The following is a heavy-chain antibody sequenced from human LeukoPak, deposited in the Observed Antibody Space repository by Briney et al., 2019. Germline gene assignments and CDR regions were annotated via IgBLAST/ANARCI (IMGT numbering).Heavy chain of an antibody. CDR1: GFTFSSYW. CDR3: AADYYDSSGYPTRHFQH. CDR2: INSDGSST. V-gene: IGHV3-74*01. Sequence: PGGSLRLSCAASGFTFSSYWMHWVRQAPGKGLVWVSRINSDGSSTSYADSVKGRFTISRDNAKNTLYLQMNSLRAEDTAVYYCAADYYDSSGYPTRHFQHWGQGTLVTVSS. D-gene: IGHD3-22*01. J-gene: IGHJ1*01.